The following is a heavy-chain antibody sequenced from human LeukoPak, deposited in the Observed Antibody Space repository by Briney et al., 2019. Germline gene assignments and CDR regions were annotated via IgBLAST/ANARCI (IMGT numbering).Heavy chain of an antibody. J-gene: IGHJ4*02. CDR2: INHSGST. V-gene: IGHV4-34*01. Sequence: SETLSLTCAVYGGSFSGYYRSWIRQPPGKGLEWIGEINHSGSTNYNPSLKSRVTISVDTSKNQFSLKLSSVTAADTAVYYCARALARSGYQVYWGQGTLVTVSS. D-gene: IGHD3-22*01. CDR3: ARALARSGYQVY. CDR1: GGSFSGYY.